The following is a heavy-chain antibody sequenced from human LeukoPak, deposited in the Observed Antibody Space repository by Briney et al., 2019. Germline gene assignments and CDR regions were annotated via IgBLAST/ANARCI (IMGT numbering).Heavy chain of an antibody. J-gene: IGHJ4*02. CDR1: AFTFSNYA. CDR2: IGGQGTTT. D-gene: IGHD3-22*01. Sequence: PGGSLRLSCAASAFTFSNYAMSWVRQAPGKGLEWVSLIGGQGTTTFYADSVKGRFTISRDNYKNTVYIQMNSLRVEDTAIYYCAKGNNYYDSSGHYDYWGQGTLVTVSS. V-gene: IGHV3-23*01. CDR3: AKGNNYYDSSGHYDY.